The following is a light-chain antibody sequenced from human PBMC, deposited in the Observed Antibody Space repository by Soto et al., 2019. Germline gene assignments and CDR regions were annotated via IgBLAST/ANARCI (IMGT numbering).Light chain of an antibody. CDR3: CSYAGSYSLIV. V-gene: IGLV2-11*01. CDR2: DVS. CDR1: SSDVGAYNY. Sequence: QSALTPPHPVSGSPGQSVTISCTGTSSDVGAYNYVSWYQQHPGNAPKLMIYDVSKRPSGVPDRFSGSKSGNTASLTISGLQAEDEADYYRCSYAGSYSLIVFGTGTKVTVL. J-gene: IGLJ1*01.